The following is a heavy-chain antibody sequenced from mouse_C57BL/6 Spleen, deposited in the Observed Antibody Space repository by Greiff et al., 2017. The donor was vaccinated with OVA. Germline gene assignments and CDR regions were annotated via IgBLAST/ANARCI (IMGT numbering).Heavy chain of an antibody. D-gene: IGHD3-2*02. CDR1: GYTFTSYW. CDR3: ARGDSSGYIYFDY. CDR2: INPSNGGT. Sequence: VQLQQPGTELVKPGASVKLSCKASGYTFTSYWMHWVKQRPGQGLEWIGNINPSNGGTNYNEKFKSKATLTVDKSSSTAYMQLSSLTSEDSAVYYCARGDSSGYIYFDYWGQGTTLTVSS. J-gene: IGHJ2*01. V-gene: IGHV1-53*01.